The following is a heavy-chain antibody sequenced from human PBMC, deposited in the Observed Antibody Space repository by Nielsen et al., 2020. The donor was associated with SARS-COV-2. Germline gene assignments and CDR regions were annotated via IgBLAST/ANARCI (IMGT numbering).Heavy chain of an antibody. CDR3: TKEGSLGYFVS. Sequence: GESLKISCAGSGFTFSRHVMHWVRQAPGKGLEWVAIISFDGSEKYYAGSVKGRFIISRDTSKNTLFLQMSSLRVEDTALYYCTKEGSLGYFVSWGPGTLVTVSS. CDR1: GFTFSRHV. V-gene: IGHV3-30*14. J-gene: IGHJ4*02. CDR2: ISFDGSEK. D-gene: IGHD3-10*01.